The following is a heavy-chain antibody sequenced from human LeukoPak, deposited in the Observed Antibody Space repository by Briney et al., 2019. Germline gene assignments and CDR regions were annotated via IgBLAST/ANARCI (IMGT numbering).Heavy chain of an antibody. D-gene: IGHD6-19*01. Sequence: GGSLRLSXAASGFTFDDYGMSWVRQAPGKGLEWVSGINWNGGSTGYADSVKGRFTISRDNAKNSLYLQMNSLRAEDTALYYCARAGYSSGWYSYYYYMDVWGKGTTVTVSS. CDR2: INWNGGST. CDR3: ARAGYSSGWYSYYYYMDV. J-gene: IGHJ6*03. CDR1: GFTFDDYG. V-gene: IGHV3-20*04.